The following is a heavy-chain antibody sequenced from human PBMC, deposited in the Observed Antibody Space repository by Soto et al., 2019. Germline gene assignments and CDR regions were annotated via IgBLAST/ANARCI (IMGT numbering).Heavy chain of an antibody. J-gene: IGHJ4*02. CDR1: GGSISSGDYY. Sequence: SETLSLTCTVSGGSISSGDYYWSWIRQPPGKGLEWIGYIYYSGSTYYNPSLKSRVTISVDTSKNQFSLKLSSVTAADTAVYYCARGLRYYDSSGYYSQAPDYWGQGTLVTVSS. V-gene: IGHV4-30-4*01. CDR3: ARGLRYYDSSGYYSQAPDY. CDR2: IYYSGST. D-gene: IGHD3-22*01.